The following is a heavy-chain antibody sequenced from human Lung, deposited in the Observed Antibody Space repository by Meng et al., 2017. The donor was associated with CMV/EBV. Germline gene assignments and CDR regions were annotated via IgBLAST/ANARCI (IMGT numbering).Heavy chain of an antibody. J-gene: IGHJ1*01. Sequence: QGRLREWGPALVKASETLSLTCAVSWDPITKHKWSAWVRQPPGKGLAWIGEIPHRGSSAYNPSLKSRVSMSIDKSKNQFSLKLTSVTAADTAVYHCLRRSGGSVWGQGTLVTVSS. CDR1: WDPITKHKW. V-gene: IGHV4-4*02. D-gene: IGHD3-10*01. CDR2: IPHRGSS. CDR3: LRRSGGSV.